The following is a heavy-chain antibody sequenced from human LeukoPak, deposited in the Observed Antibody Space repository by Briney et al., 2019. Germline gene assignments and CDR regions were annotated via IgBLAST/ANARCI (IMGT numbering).Heavy chain of an antibody. CDR1: GGTFSSYA. CDR3: ARGRPDTAMAHFVY. D-gene: IGHD5-18*01. V-gene: IGHV1-69*05. CDR2: IIPIFGTA. J-gene: IGHJ4*02. Sequence: SVKVSCKASGGTFSSYAISWVRQAPGQGLEWMGGIIPIFGTANYAQKFQGRVTITTDESTSTAYMELSSLRSEDTAVYYCARGRPDTAMAHFVYWGQGTLVTVSS.